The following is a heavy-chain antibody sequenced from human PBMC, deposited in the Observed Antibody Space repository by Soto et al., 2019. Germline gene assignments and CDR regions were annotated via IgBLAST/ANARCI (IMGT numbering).Heavy chain of an antibody. J-gene: IGHJ5*02. D-gene: IGHD5-18*01. V-gene: IGHV3-NL1*01. CDR3: AKDRGYSYGDSQYNWFDP. CDR1: GFTFSSYG. Sequence: PGGSLRLSCAASGFTFSSYGMHWVRQAPGKGLEWVAFICGGGSSTYYADSVKGRFTISRDNSKNTLYLQMNSLRAEDTAVYYCAKDRGYSYGDSQYNWFDPWGQGTLVTVSS. CDR2: ICGGGSST.